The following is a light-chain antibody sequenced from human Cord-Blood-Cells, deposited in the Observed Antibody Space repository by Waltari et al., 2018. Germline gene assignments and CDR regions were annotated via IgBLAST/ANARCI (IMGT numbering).Light chain of an antibody. CDR3: SSYTSSSTPV. V-gene: IGLV2-14*03. J-gene: IGLJ3*02. CDR2: DVS. CDR1: SSTVGGYTY. Sequence: QSPLTQPASVSGPPGQSSPISGTGTSSTVGGYTYVPWYQQHPGKAPKLMIYDVSNRPSGVSNRFSGSKSGNTASLTISGLQAEDEADYYCSSYTSSSTPVFGGGTKLTVL.